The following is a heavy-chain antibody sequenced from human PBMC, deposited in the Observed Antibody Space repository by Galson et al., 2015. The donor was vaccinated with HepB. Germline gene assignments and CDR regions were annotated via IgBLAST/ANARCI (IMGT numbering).Heavy chain of an antibody. D-gene: IGHD3-22*01. CDR1: GYTFNKYG. V-gene: IGHV7-4-1*02. Sequence: VKVSCKASGYTFNKYGVNWVRQAPGQGPEWMGRIDTNTGNPTYAQGFTGRFVFSLDTSVSTAYLQINSLKAEDTAVYYCARAEGSGYYYVGYWGQGTLVTVSS. CDR3: ARAEGSGYYYVGY. CDR2: IDTNTGNP. J-gene: IGHJ4*02.